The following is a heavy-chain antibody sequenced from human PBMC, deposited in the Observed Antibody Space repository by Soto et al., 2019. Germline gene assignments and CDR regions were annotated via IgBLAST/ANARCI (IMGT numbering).Heavy chain of an antibody. Sequence: QGQLVQSGAEVKKPGSSVKVSCKASGGNFSTHAISWVRQAPGQGLVWMGGIIPMFNTTISAQKFQARVTIPADEHTSTASMELGSLRADDTAVYYCARDAYDRRAFEYRGQGPLVSVSS. CDR1: GGNFSTHA. CDR3: ARDAYDRRAFEY. CDR2: IIPMFNTT. V-gene: IGHV1-69*19. J-gene: IGHJ4*02. D-gene: IGHD3-22*01.